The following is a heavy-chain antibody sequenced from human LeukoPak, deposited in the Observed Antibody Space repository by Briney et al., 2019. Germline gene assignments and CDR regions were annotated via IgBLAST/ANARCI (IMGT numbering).Heavy chain of an antibody. CDR2: ISGSGGAT. J-gene: IGHJ5*02. V-gene: IGHV3-23*01. CDR1: GFTFNTYG. CDR3: AKGPVATISWFDP. Sequence: PGGTLRLSCAASGFTFNTYGMSWVRQAPGKGLEWVSGISGSGGATYYADSVKGRFTISRDDPHNTLYLQMNSLRAEDTAVYYCAKGPVATISWFDPWGQGTLVTVSS. D-gene: IGHD5-12*01.